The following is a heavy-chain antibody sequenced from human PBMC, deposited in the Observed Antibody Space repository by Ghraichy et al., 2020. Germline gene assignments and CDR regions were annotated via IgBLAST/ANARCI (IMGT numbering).Heavy chain of an antibody. J-gene: IGHJ6*03. V-gene: IGHV3-53*01. D-gene: IGHD3-10*01. CDR3: ARDKSEGVNRRSPLKDESYYYYYYYMDV. CDR2: IYSGGST. Sequence: GESLNISCAASGFTVSSNYMSWVRQAPGKGLEWVSVIYSGGSTYYADSVKGRFTISRDNSKNTLYLQMNSLRAEDTAVYYCARDKSEGVNRRSPLKDESYYYYYYYMDVWGKGTTVTVSS. CDR1: GFTVSSNY.